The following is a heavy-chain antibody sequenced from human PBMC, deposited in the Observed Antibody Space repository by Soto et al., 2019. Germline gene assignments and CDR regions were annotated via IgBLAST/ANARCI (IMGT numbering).Heavy chain of an antibody. CDR1: GFTFSTYS. V-gene: IGHV3-48*02. D-gene: IGHD3-10*01. J-gene: IGHJ4*02. CDR2: MSSGGVV. CDR3: ARDRGVRGPWHFDS. Sequence: EVQLVESGGGLVQPGGSLRLSCAASGFTFSTYSMTWVRQAPGKGLEWLSYMSSGGVVYYADSVKGRFTISRDNGKNSLYLQRNSLRDEDTAVYYCARDRGVRGPWHFDSWGQGTLVTVSS.